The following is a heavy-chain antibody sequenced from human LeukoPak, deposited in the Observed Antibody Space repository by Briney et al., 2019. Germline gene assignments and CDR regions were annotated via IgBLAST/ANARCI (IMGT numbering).Heavy chain of an antibody. D-gene: IGHD2-2*01. CDR2: MNPNSGNT. CDR3: AREVGYCSSTSCYLNYYYYYMDV. Sequence: GASVKVSCKASGYTFTSYDINWVRQATGQGLEWMGRMNPNSGNTGYAQKFQGRVTMTRNTSISTAYMELSSLRSEDTAVYYCAREVGYCSSTSCYLNYYYYYMDVWGKGTTVTVSS. V-gene: IGHV1-8*01. CDR1: GYTFTSYD. J-gene: IGHJ6*03.